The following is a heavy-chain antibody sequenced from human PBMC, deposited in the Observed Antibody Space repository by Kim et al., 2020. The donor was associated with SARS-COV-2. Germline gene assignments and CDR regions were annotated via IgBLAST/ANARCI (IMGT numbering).Heavy chain of an antibody. D-gene: IGHD3-22*01. CDR2: IYYSGST. CDR1: GGSISSGGYY. V-gene: IGHV4-31*03. Sequence: SETLSLTCTVSGGSISSGGYYWSWIRQHPGKGLEWIGYIYYSGSTYYNPSLKSRVTISVDTSKNQFSLKLSSVTAADTAVYYCARGSSGVEDAFDIWGQGTMVSVSS. J-gene: IGHJ3*02. CDR3: ARGSSGVEDAFDI.